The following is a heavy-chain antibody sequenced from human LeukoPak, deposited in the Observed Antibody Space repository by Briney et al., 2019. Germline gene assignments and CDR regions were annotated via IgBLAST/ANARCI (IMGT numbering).Heavy chain of an antibody. D-gene: IGHD5-12*01. CDR1: GYTFTSYG. J-gene: IGHJ5*02. V-gene: IGHV1-69*06. CDR3: AREKSGYDNEPWFDP. CDR2: IIPIFGTA. Sequence: GASVKVSCKASGYTFTSYGISWVRQAPGQGLEWMGGIIPIFGTANYAQKFQGRVTITADKSTSTAYMELSSLRSEDTAVYYCAREKSGYDNEPWFDPWGQGTLVTVSS.